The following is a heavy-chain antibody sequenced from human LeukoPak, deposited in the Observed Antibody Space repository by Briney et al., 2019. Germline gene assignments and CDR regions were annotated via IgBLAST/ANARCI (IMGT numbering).Heavy chain of an antibody. CDR2: FYHGAST. CDR1: GYSISTGYY. D-gene: IGHD1-1*01. Sequence: SETLSLTCTVSGYSISTGYYWGWIWQPPGKGLEWIGSFYHGASTFYNPSLKGRVTISVDTSNNQFSLRLSSVTAADTAVYYCARAGPENLNWRYYIDFWGQGILVTVSS. CDR3: ARAGPENLNWRYYIDF. V-gene: IGHV4-38-2*02. J-gene: IGHJ4*02.